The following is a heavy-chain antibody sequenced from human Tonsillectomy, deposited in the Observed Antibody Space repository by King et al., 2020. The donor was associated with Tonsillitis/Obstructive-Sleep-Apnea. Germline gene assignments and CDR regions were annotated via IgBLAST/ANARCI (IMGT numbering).Heavy chain of an antibody. CDR3: ARLLAGSYYYYYMDV. Sequence: QLVQSGAEVKKPGESLKISCKGSGYSFTSYWIGCVRQMPGKGLEWMGIIYPGDSDTRYSPSFQGQVTISADKSISTAYLQWSSLKASETAMYYCARLLAGSYYYYYMDVWGKGTTVTVPS. J-gene: IGHJ6*03. CDR2: IYPGDSDT. V-gene: IGHV5-51*01. CDR1: GYSFTSYW. D-gene: IGHD3-10*01.